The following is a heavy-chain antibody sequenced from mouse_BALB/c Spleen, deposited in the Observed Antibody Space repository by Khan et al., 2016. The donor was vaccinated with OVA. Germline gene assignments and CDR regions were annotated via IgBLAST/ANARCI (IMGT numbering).Heavy chain of an antibody. CDR3: ARRGRRWDFDY. J-gene: IGHJ2*01. CDR2: INPSTGYT. CDR1: GYTFINYW. V-gene: IGHV1-7*01. D-gene: IGHD1-1*01. Sequence: VQLQQSGAELAKPGASVKMSCKASGYTFINYWILWVKQRPGQGLEWIGYINPSTGYTEYNQNSKDKATLTADKSSSTASMQLSSLTSEDSAVYYCARRGRRWDFDYWGQGTTLTVSS.